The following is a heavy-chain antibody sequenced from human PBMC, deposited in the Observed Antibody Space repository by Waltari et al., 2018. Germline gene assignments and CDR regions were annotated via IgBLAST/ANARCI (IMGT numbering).Heavy chain of an antibody. D-gene: IGHD6-19*01. J-gene: IGHJ4*02. Sequence: QVQLQESGPGLVRPSETLSLTCSVSGGSISSYFWNWIRQSPGKGLQWIGYIHHSGKPKCNPSRKSRVTMSVDTSKSQFSLRLTSVTAADTAVYYCARWDSRGRYYGDWGQGTPVIVSS. CDR1: GGSISSYF. CDR3: ARWDSRGRYYGD. V-gene: IGHV4-59*08. CDR2: IHHSGKP.